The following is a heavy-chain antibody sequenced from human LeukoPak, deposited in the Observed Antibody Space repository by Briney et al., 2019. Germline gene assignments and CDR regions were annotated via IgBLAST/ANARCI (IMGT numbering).Heavy chain of an antibody. D-gene: IGHD2-2*01. CDR3: AGGYCSSTSCYAGDY. CDR1: GGSISSSSYY. Sequence: PSETLSLTCTVSGGSISSSSYYWGWIRQPPGKGLEWIGRIYYSGSTYYNPSLKSRVTISVDTSKNQFSLKLSSVTAADTAVYYCAGGYCSSTSCYAGDYWGQGTLVTVSS. J-gene: IGHJ4*02. CDR2: IYYSGST. V-gene: IGHV4-39*01.